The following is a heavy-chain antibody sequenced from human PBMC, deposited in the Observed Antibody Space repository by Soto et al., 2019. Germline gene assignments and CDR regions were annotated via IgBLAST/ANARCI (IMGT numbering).Heavy chain of an antibody. Sequence: GGSLSLSCAASGFTFSTYGMGWVRQAPGKGLEWVSVVKNNGGNTYYADSVKGRFTISRDNSKNTLYLQMNTLSAEDTALYYCVKDRGDPTPKVYFFDSWGQGTLVTVSS. J-gene: IGHJ4*02. CDR2: VKNNGGNT. CDR1: GFTFSTYG. V-gene: IGHV3-23*01. D-gene: IGHD2-21*01. CDR3: VKDRGDPTPKVYFFDS.